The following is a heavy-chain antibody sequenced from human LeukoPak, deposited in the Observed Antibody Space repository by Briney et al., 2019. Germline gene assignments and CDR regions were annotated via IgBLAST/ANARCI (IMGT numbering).Heavy chain of an antibody. V-gene: IGHV3-74*01. D-gene: IGHD3-22*01. Sequence: PGGSLRLSCAASGFTFSTYWMHWVRQAPGKGLVWVSRIKSDGSTNYADSVKGRFTISRDTAKNTVSLQMHSLRPEDTGVYYCARAPSEIGGYYPEYFRHWGQGTLVTVSS. CDR1: GFTFSTYW. CDR2: IKSDGST. CDR3: ARAPSEIGGYYPEYFRH. J-gene: IGHJ1*01.